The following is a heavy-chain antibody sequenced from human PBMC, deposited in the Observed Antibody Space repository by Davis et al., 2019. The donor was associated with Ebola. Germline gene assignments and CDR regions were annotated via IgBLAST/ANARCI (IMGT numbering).Heavy chain of an antibody. J-gene: IGHJ4*02. CDR3: TKDKGQRYFDY. CDR2: LRTDGTNE. V-gene: IGHV3-30*02. Sequence: GGPLRLSCAAPGLTFINSGMHWLRQAPGKGLEWVAFLRTDGTNENNADSVKGRFTISRDKSKNTVYLQMNSLRAEDTAMYYCTKDKGQRYFDYWGEGTLVTVSS. CDR1: GLTFINSG.